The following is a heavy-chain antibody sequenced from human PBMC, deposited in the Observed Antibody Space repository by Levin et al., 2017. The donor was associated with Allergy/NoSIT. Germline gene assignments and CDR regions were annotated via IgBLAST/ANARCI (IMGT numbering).Heavy chain of an antibody. CDR3: ARDSNTVNAKIYYGVDV. J-gene: IGHJ6*02. CDR2: ISSSGDTI. Sequence: PGGSLRLSCAASGFRFTTYSMNWVRQTPGKGLEWVSHISSSGDTIFYADSVRGRFTISRDNAKKSLFLQMNSLRDADTAVYYCARDSNTVNAKIYYGVDVWGQGTTVTVSS. V-gene: IGHV3-48*02. CDR1: GFRFTTYS. D-gene: IGHD2-21*01.